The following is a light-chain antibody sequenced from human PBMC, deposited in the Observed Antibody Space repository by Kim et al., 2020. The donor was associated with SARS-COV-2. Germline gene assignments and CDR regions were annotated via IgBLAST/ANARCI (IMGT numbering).Light chain of an antibody. V-gene: IGKV3-20*01. Sequence: EIVLTQSPGTLSLSPGESATLSCRASQTVAISYLAWYQQKPGQAPRLLIHGTTTRATDIPDRFSGSGSGTDFTLTISRLEPEDFAVYYCQHYDTSPVTFGQGTKVDI. CDR3: QHYDTSPVT. J-gene: IGKJ1*01. CDR1: QTVAISY. CDR2: GTT.